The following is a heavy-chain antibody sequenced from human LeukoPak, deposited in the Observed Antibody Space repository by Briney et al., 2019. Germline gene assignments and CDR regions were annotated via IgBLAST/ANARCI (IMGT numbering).Heavy chain of an antibody. J-gene: IGHJ4*02. V-gene: IGHV3-30*03. CDR2: ISYDGSNK. CDR3: ATDHGFHYGAYFDY. D-gene: IGHD4-17*01. CDR1: GFTFNSFG. Sequence: GRSLRLSCAASGFTFNSFGMHWVRQAPGKGLEWVAVISYDGSNKYSADSVKGRFTISRDNSKNTLYLQMNSLRPEDTAVYYCATDHGFHYGAYFDYRGQGTLVTVSS.